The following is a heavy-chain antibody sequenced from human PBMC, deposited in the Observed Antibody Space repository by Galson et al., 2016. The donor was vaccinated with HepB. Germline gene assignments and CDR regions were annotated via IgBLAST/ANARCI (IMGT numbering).Heavy chain of an antibody. CDR2: ISSNISYT. Sequence: SLRLSCAASGFTFSDYYLSWIRQAPGKGLEWISYISSNISYTYYADAVKGRFTISRDNAENSLYLQMNSLRVEDTAVYYCARDRGSNSLKGYGMDVWGQGTTVTVSS. CDR1: GFTFSDYY. D-gene: IGHD3-10*01. J-gene: IGHJ6*02. CDR3: ARDRGSNSLKGYGMDV. V-gene: IGHV3-11*06.